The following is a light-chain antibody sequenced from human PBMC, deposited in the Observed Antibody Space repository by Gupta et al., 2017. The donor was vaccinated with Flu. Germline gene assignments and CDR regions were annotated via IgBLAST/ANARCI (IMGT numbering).Light chain of an antibody. CDR3: AAWDDSVKGWV. J-gene: IGLJ3*02. V-gene: IGLV1-44*01. CDR1: NSNVGSYA. Sequence: RVTFSCSGGNSNVGSYAVNWFQQVPGTAPRLLIHSDNQRPSGVPNRFSGSKSGTSASLAISGVQTEDEADYFCAAWDDSVKGWVFGGGTRLTAL. CDR2: SDN.